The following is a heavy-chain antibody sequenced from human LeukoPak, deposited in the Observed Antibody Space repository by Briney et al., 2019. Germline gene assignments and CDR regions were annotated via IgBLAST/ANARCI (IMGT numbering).Heavy chain of an antibody. D-gene: IGHD6-13*01. Sequence: GESLKISCKGSGYSFTSYWIGWVRQMPGKGLEWMGIIYPGDSDTRYSPSFQGQVTISADKSISTAYLQWSSLKASDTAMYHCARHSAAAGTEFDYWGQGTLVTVSS. J-gene: IGHJ4*02. V-gene: IGHV5-51*01. CDR2: IYPGDSDT. CDR1: GYSFTSYW. CDR3: ARHSAAAGTEFDY.